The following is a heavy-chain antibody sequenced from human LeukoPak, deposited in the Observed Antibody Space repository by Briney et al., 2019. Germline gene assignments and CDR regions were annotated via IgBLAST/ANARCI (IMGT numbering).Heavy chain of an antibody. J-gene: IGHJ3*02. CDR1: GGSISSGSYY. D-gene: IGHD3-3*01. V-gene: IGHV4-61*02. CDR2: IYTTGST. CDR3: ARGLQNRWSGIRFDVFQI. Sequence: SETLSLTCTVSGGSISSGSYYWSWIRQPAGKGLEWIGRIYTTGSTKYNPSLKSRVTISADTSKNQFSLKLTSVSAADTAVYYCARGLQNRWSGIRFDVFQIWGQGTMVTVSS.